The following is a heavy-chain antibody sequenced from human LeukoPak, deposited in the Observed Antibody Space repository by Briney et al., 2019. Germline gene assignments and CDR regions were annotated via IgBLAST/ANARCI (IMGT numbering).Heavy chain of an antibody. CDR2: ISGDGGST. V-gene: IGHV3-43*02. Sequence: PGGSLRLSCAASGFTLDDYAMHWVRQAPGKGLEWVSLISGDGGSTYYADSVKGRFTISRDNSKNSLYLQMNSLRTEDTALYYCAKASSSWLYNWFDPWGQGTLVTVSS. CDR3: AKASSSWLYNWFDP. J-gene: IGHJ5*02. CDR1: GFTLDDYA. D-gene: IGHD6-13*01.